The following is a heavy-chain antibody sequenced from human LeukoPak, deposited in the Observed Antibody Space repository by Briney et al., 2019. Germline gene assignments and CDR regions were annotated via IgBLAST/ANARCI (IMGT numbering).Heavy chain of an antibody. CDR2: IKQDGSEK. CDR3: ARDRGPLDY. CDR1: GFTFNNYW. J-gene: IGHJ4*02. V-gene: IGHV3-7*01. Sequence: GGSLRLSCAASGFTFNNYWICWVRQAPGKGLEWVANIKQDGSEKNYVDSLKGRFTISRDNAKNSLYLQMNSLRAEDTAVYYCARDRGPLDYWGQGTLVTVSS.